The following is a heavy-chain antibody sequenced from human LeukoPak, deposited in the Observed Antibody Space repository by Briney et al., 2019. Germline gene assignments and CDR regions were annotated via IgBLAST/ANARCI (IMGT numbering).Heavy chain of an antibody. CDR3: ARGGLYDSSGYYYGGFDY. J-gene: IGHJ4*02. D-gene: IGHD3-22*01. V-gene: IGHV1-46*01. CDR2: INPSGGST. Sequence: GASVKVSCKASGYTFTIYYIHWVRQAPGQGLEWMGIINPSGGSTRYAQKFQGRVTMTRDTSTSTLYMELSSLRSEDTAVYYCARGGLYDSSGYYYGGFDYWGQGTLATVSS. CDR1: GYTFTIYY.